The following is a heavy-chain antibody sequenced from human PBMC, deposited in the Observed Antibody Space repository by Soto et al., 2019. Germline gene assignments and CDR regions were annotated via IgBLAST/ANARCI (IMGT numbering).Heavy chain of an antibody. CDR2: IGTAGDP. D-gene: IGHD2-21*02. CDR1: GFTFSGYD. Sequence: GGSLRLSCAASGFTFSGYDMHWVRQATGKGLEWASAIGTAGDPYYPGSVKGRFTISRENAKNSLYLQMNSLRAGDTAVYYCARSRSRGNSGGMDVWGQGTTVTVSS. CDR3: ARSRSRGNSGGMDV. J-gene: IGHJ6*02. V-gene: IGHV3-13*05.